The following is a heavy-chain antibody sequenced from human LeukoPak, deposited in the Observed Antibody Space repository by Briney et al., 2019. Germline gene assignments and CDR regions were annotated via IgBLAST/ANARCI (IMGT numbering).Heavy chain of an antibody. V-gene: IGHV4-34*01. CDR2: INHSGST. CDR1: GGSFSGYY. Sequence: NPSETLSLTCAVYGGSFSGYYWSWIRQPPGKGLEWIGEINHSGSTNYNPSFKSRVTISVDTSKNQFSLKLSSVTAADTAVYYCARDRLYSSSWYKNNWFDPWGQGTLVTVSS. D-gene: IGHD6-13*01. CDR3: ARDRLYSSSWYKNNWFDP. J-gene: IGHJ5*02.